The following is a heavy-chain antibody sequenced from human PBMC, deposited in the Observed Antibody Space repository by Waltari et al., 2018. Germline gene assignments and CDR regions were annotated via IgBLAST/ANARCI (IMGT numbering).Heavy chain of an antibody. Sequence: EVQLLESGGDLVQPGGSLRLSCTASGFTFSGYDMVWVRKHPGKVLEWVSDISKCGIYDGGISTHYIDSVKGRFTISRDSSKITLYLQMSSLRAEDTAVYYCARVGKTGDYWYFDLWGRGTLVSVSS. J-gene: IGHJ2*01. V-gene: IGHV3-23*01. CDR3: ARVGKTGDYWYFDL. CDR2: ISKCGIYDGGIST. D-gene: IGHD1-1*01. CDR1: GFTFSGYD.